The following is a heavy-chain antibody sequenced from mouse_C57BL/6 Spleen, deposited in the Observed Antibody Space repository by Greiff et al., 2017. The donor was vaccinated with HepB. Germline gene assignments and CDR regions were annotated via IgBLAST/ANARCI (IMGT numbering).Heavy chain of an antibody. CDR1: GFTFSDYG. Sequence: DVKLVESGGGLVKPGGSLKLSCAASGFTFSDYGMHWVRQAPEKGLEWVAYISSGSSTIYYADTVKGRFTISRDNAKNTLFLQMTSLRSEDTAMYYCARTGYGNYFDYWGQGTTLTVSS. J-gene: IGHJ2*01. V-gene: IGHV5-17*01. D-gene: IGHD1-1*01. CDR3: ARTGYGNYFDY. CDR2: ISSGSSTI.